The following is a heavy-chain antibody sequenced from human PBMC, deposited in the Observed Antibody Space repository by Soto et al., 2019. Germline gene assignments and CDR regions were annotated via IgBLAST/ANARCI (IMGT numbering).Heavy chain of an antibody. CDR1: GDSMTKYY. CDR2: IYTSGST. V-gene: IGHV4-4*07. J-gene: IGHJ4*02. CDR3: SRTVGAAYYFDF. D-gene: IGHD1-26*01. Sequence: QVQLQESGPGLVKPSETLSLTCTVSGDSMTKYYWSWIRQPAGKGLEWIGRIYTSGSTHYNPSLKSRVTMSIDPSNKLFSLSLKSVTAADTAVYYCSRTVGAAYYFDFWGQGALVTVSS.